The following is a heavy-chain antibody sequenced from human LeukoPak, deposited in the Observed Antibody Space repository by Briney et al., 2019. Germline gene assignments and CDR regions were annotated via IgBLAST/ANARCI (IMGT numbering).Heavy chain of an antibody. V-gene: IGHV1-2*02. CDR2: INPNSGGT. CDR3: ARVETVSIFGLVIDVVGWFDP. CDR1: GYTFTGYY. J-gene: IGHJ5*02. Sequence: PMASVKVSCKASGYTFTGYYMHWVRQAPGQGLEWMGWINPNSGGTNYAQKFQGRVTMTRDTSISTAYMELSRLRSDDTAVYYCARVETVSIFGLVIDVVGWFDPWGQGTLVAVSS. D-gene: IGHD3-3*01.